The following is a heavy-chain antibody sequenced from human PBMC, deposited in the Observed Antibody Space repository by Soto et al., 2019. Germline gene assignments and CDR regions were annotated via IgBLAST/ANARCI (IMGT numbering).Heavy chain of an antibody. CDR1: GFTFSDHY. CDR2: SRNKANSYTT. J-gene: IGHJ4*02. V-gene: IGHV3-72*01. Sequence: EVQLVESGGGLVQPGGSLRLSCAASGFTFSDHYMDCVRQAPGKGLEWVGRSRNKANSYTTEYAASVRGRFTISRDDSKNSLYLQMNSLKTEDTAVYYCARDLDSWGQGTLVTVSS. CDR3: ARDLDS.